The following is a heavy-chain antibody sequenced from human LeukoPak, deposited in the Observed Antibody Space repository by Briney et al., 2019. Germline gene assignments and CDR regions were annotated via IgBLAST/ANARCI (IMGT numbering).Heavy chain of an antibody. V-gene: IGHV4-39*01. CDR1: GGSISSNTYY. CDR3: AHDDYGDYIFDY. CDR2: IYYSGSI. J-gene: IGHJ4*02. D-gene: IGHD4-17*01. Sequence: SETLSLTSTVSGGSISSNTYYWGWIRQPPGKGLEWIGSIYYSGSIYYNPSLRSRVTISVDTSKNQFSLKLSSVTAADTAVYYCAHDDYGDYIFDYWGQGTLVTVSS.